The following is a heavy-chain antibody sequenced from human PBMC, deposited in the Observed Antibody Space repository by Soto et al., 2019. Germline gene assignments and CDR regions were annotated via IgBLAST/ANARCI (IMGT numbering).Heavy chain of an antibody. CDR3: ARDRRYFDWLHHFDY. V-gene: IGHV4-30-4*01. D-gene: IGHD3-9*01. CDR2: IYYSGST. Sequence: PSETLSLTCTVSCGSISSGDYYWSWIRQPPGKGLEWIGYIYYSGSTYYNPSLKSRVTISVDTSKNQFSLKLSSVTAADTAVYYCARDRRYFDWLHHFDYWGQGTLVTVSS. CDR1: CGSISSGDYY. J-gene: IGHJ4*02.